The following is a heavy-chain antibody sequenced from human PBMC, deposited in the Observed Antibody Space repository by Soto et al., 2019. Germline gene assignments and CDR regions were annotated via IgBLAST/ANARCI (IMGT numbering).Heavy chain of an antibody. D-gene: IGHD6-13*01. CDR3: ASLPPLAAAVVGYFDY. Sequence: PSETLSLTCTVSGGSISSYYWSWIRQPPGKGLEWIGYIYYSGSTNYNPSLKSRVTISVDTSKNQFSLKLSSVTAADTAVYYCASLPPLAAAVVGYFDYGGKGTLVTVPS. CDR1: GGSISSYY. CDR2: IYYSGST. J-gene: IGHJ4*02. V-gene: IGHV4-59*01.